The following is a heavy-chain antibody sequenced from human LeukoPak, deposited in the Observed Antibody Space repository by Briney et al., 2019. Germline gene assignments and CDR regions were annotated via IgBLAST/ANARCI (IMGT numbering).Heavy chain of an antibody. CDR3: ARGLEGYSAGWSRFFEY. CDR2: IYHTGST. D-gene: IGHD6-19*01. J-gene: IGHJ4*02. CDR1: GYSISRGYY. V-gene: IGHV4-38-2*01. Sequence: PPETLSLTCGVSGYSISRGYYWGWIRRPPGNGLEWIGNIYHTGSTYYNPSLRSRVTISVDTSKNQFFLKLTSVTAADTAVYYCARGLEGYSAGWSRFFEYWGQGTLATVSS.